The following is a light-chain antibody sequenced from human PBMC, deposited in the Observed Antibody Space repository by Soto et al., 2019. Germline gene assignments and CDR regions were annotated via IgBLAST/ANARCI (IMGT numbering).Light chain of an antibody. J-gene: IGLJ1*01. Sequence: QSVLLQRAWVSGSRGQSIAISCSGTSSDVGGYDYVSWYQQQPDKAPKLMIYEVTKRPSGVSNRFSASKSGNTASLTIPALQSEDEADYYCSSHTSRSTRVFGTGTKVTVL. V-gene: IGLV2-14*01. CDR2: EVT. CDR1: SSDVGGYDY. CDR3: SSHTSRSTRV.